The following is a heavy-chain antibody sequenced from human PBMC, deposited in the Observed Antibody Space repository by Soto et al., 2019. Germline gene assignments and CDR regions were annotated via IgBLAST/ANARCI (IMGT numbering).Heavy chain of an antibody. V-gene: IGHV4-59*01. CDR2: IYYTVNT. Sequence: PSETLSLTCTVSGDSMSPYYWSWTRQPPGKVLEWIGFIYYTVNTNYNPSLKSRVTLSVDMSKNQFSLKLSSVTAADTAVYYCARGFVARKYYDILTGYSHFDYWGQGTLVTVSS. CDR3: ARGFVARKYYDILTGYSHFDY. CDR1: GDSMSPYY. J-gene: IGHJ4*02. D-gene: IGHD3-9*01.